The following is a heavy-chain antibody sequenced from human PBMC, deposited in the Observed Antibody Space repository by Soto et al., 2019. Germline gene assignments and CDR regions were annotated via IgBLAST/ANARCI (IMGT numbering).Heavy chain of an antibody. CDR1: WDTLKNYV. J-gene: IGHJ4*02. CDR2: IITAFGTT. CDR3: TRSYGYTFGGSLDN. V-gene: IGHV1-69*01. D-gene: IGHD5-18*01. Sequence: GGSVKGSCKAFWDTLKNYVITWVRQAPGQGLEWLGGIITAFGTTSYAQNFQDRLTITADEAATTDHMELSSLTSDDTAMYYCTRSYGYTFGGSLDNWGQGTLVTVSS.